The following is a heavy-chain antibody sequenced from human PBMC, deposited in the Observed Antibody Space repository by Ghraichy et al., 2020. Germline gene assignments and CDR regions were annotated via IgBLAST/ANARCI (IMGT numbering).Heavy chain of an antibody. Sequence: GGSLGLSCAASGFTVSSNYMSWVRQAPGKGLEWVSVIYSGGSTYYADSVKGRFTISRDNSKNTLYLQMNSLRAEDTAVYYCARASKFYSSSWATYYYYYMDVWGKGTTVTVSS. CDR2: IYSGGST. D-gene: IGHD6-13*01. CDR3: ARASKFYSSSWATYYYYYMDV. J-gene: IGHJ6*03. CDR1: GFTVSSNY. V-gene: IGHV3-66*02.